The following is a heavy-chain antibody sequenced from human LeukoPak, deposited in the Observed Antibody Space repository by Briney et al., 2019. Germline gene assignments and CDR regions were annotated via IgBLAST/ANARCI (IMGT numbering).Heavy chain of an antibody. V-gene: IGHV4-4*07. CDR3: ARENVATIAARSLDY. Sequence: SETLSLTCTVSGASVSSNYWSWIRQPAGKGLECIGRIQTSGSTNYNPSLKSRVTMSVDTSRNHFSLNLSSVTAADTAVYYCARENVATIAARSLDYWGQGTLVTVSS. CDR2: IQTSGST. CDR1: GASVSSNY. J-gene: IGHJ4*01. D-gene: IGHD6-6*01.